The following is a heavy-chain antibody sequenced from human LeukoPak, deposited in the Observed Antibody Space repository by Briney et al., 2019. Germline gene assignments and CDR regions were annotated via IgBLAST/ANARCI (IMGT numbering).Heavy chain of an antibody. V-gene: IGHV3-74*01. Sequence: GGSLRLSCAASGFTFSSYWMHWVRQAPGKGLVWVSRINSDGSSTSYADSVKGRFTISRDSAKNTLYLQMNSLRAEDTAVYYCATPGYSSGSFDYWGQGTLVTVSS. J-gene: IGHJ4*02. CDR3: ATPGYSSGSFDY. D-gene: IGHD6-19*01. CDR2: INSDGSST. CDR1: GFTFSSYW.